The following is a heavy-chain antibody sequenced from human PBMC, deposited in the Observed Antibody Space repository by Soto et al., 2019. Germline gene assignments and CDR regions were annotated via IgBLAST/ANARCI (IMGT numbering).Heavy chain of an antibody. Sequence: LRXSCASAGFTVIRYEMNWVRQAPGKGLEWVSYISSSGSTIYYADSVKGRFTISRDNAKNSLYLQMNSLRAEDTAVYYCASYYDFWSGLAIPWGQRTLVTVSS. CDR2: ISSSGSTI. CDR3: ASYYDFWSGLAIP. V-gene: IGHV3-48*03. J-gene: IGHJ4*02. CDR1: GFTVIRYE. D-gene: IGHD3-3*01.